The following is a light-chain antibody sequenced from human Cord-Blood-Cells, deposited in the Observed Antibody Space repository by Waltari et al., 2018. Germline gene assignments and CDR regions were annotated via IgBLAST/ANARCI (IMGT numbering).Light chain of an antibody. CDR2: DAS. J-gene: IGKJ2*01. V-gene: IGKV1-33*01. CDR1: QDISNY. Sequence: DIQMTQSPSSLSASVGDRVTITCQASQDISNYLNWYQQKPGKAPKLLIYDASNLETGVPSRFSRSGSVTDFTFTISSLQPEDIATYYCQQYDNLPMYTFGQGTKLEIK. CDR3: QQYDNLPMYT.